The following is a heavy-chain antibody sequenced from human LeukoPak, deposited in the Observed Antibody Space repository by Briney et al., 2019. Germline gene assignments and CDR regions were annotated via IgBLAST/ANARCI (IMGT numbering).Heavy chain of an antibody. J-gene: IGHJ4*02. V-gene: IGHV3-30*18. CDR2: ISYDGSNK. D-gene: IGHD2-15*01. CDR3: AKLFCSGGSCYSRSGDFDY. Sequence: GGSLRLSCAASGFTFNSFGMRWVRQAPGKGLEWVAVISYDGSNKYFADSVKGRFTISRDNSKNTLYLQMNSLRAEDTAVYYCAKLFCSGGSCYSRSGDFDYWGQGTLVTVSS. CDR1: GFTFNSFG.